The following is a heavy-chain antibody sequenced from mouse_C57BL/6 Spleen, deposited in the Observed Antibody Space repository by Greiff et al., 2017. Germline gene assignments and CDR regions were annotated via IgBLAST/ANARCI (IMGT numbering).Heavy chain of an antibody. CDR1: GFTFNTYA. V-gene: IGHV10-3*01. J-gene: IGHJ4*01. Sequence: EVHLVESGGGLVQPKGSLKLSCAASGFTFNTYAMLWVRQAPGKGLEWVARIRSKSSNYATYYADSVKDRFPISRDDSQSMLYLQMNNLKTEDTAMYYCTVTTSYYAMDYWGQGTSVTVSS. CDR3: TVTTSYYAMDY. D-gene: IGHD2-5*01. CDR2: IRSKSSNYAT.